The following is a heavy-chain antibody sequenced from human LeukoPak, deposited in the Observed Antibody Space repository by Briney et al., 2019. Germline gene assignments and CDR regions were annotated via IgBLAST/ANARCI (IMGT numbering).Heavy chain of an antibody. CDR2: ISSSSSYI. CDR3: AKDITTVVTRVDY. D-gene: IGHD4-23*01. Sequence: GGSLRLSCAASGFTFSSYSMNWVRQAPGKGLEWVSSISSSSSYIYYADSVKGRFTISRDNAKNSLYLQMNSLRAEDTAVYYCAKDITTVVTRVDYWGQGTLVTVSS. CDR1: GFTFSSYS. J-gene: IGHJ4*02. V-gene: IGHV3-21*01.